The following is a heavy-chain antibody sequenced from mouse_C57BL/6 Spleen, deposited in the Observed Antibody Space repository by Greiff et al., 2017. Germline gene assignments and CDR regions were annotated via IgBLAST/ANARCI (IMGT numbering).Heavy chain of an antibody. J-gene: IGHJ1*03. CDR2: INPNNGGT. CDR3: ATERCQVDYGVEYFDV. D-gene: IGHD2-4*01. CDR1: GYTFTDYN. V-gene: IGHV1-18*01. Sequence: EVQLQQSGPELVKPGASVKIPCKASGYTFTDYNMDWVKQSHGKSLEWIGDINPNNGGTIYNQKFKGKATLTVDKSSSTAYMELRSLTSEDTAVYYCATERCQVDYGVEYFDVWGTGTTVTVSS.